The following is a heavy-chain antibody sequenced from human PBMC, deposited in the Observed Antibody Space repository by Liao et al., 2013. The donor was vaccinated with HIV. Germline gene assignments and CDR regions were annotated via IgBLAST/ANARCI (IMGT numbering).Heavy chain of an antibody. CDR2: IHPTGNT. V-gene: IGHV4-4*07. D-gene: IGHD1-14*01. J-gene: IGHJ1*01. Sequence: QVHLQESGPGLVKPSETLSLTCTVSGGSISSYYWSWLRQSAGKGLEWIGRIHPTGNTNYNPSLERRVSISVDSSTNRFSLMLTSVTAADTAVYYCAKGVPPDSWGQGTLVIVSS. CDR3: AKGVPPDS. CDR1: GGSISSYY.